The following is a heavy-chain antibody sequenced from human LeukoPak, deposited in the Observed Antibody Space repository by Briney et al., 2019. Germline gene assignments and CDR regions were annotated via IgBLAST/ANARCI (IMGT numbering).Heavy chain of an antibody. CDR1: GFTFSSYA. V-gene: IGHV3-23*01. Sequence: GGSLRLSCAASGFTFSSYAMRWVRQAPGKGLEWVSAISGSGGSTYYADSVKGRFTISRDNSKNTLYLQMNSLRAEDTAVYYCANQDIVVVPAADKYYFDYWGQGTLVTVSS. CDR3: ANQDIVVVPAADKYYFDY. CDR2: ISGSGGST. D-gene: IGHD2-2*01. J-gene: IGHJ4*02.